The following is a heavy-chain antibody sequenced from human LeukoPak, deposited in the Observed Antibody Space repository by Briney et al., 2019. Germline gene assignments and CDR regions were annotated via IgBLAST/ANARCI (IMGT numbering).Heavy chain of an antibody. J-gene: IGHJ5*02. CDR2: IKSKTDGGTT. CDR1: GFTFSNAW. CDR3: TTDGDIVVVPAAMGVPGWFDP. D-gene: IGHD2-2*01. V-gene: IGHV3-15*01. Sequence: PGGSLRLSCAASGFTFSNAWMSWVRQAPGKGLEWVGRIKSKTDGGTTDYAAPVKGRFTISRDDSKNTLYLQMNSLKTEDTAVYYCTTDGDIVVVPAAMGVPGWFDPWGQGTLVTVSS.